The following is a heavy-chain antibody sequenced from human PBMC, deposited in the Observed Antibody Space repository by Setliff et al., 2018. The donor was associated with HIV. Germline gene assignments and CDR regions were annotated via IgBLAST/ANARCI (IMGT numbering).Heavy chain of an antibody. CDR2: IYYSGTT. J-gene: IGHJ4*02. Sequence: PSETLSLTCTVSGGSMSRFYWGWIRQPPGKGLEWIGTIYYSGTTYYNPSLMSRVTISVDTSKNQFSLKLSSVTAADTAVYYCECYNSDDGYFDNWGQGALV. D-gene: IGHD2-8*01. CDR3: ECYNSDDGYFDN. V-gene: IGHV4-59*04. CDR1: GGSMSRFY.